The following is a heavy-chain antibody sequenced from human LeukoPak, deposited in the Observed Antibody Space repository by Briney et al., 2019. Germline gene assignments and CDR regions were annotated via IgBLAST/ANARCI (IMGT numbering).Heavy chain of an antibody. J-gene: IGHJ4*02. Sequence: GGSLRLSCAASGFTFSSYAMSWVRQAPGKGLEWVSAISGSGGSTYYADSVKGWFTISRDNSKNTLYLQMNSLRAEDTAVYYCAKVKDGYYYDSSGYRDEYYFDYWGQGTLVTVSS. CDR3: AKVKDGYYYDSSGYRDEYYFDY. V-gene: IGHV3-23*01. D-gene: IGHD3-22*01. CDR1: GFTFSSYA. CDR2: ISGSGGST.